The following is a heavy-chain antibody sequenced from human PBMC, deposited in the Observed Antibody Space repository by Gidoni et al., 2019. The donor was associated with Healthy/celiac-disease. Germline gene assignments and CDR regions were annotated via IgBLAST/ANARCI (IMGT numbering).Heavy chain of an antibody. V-gene: IGHV3-33*01. J-gene: IGHJ4*02. Sequence: QVQLVESGGGVVQPGRYLRLSCAASGFTFSSYGMHWVRQAPGKGLEWVAVIWYDGSNKYYADSVKGRFTISRDNSKNTLYLQMNSLRAEDTAVYYCARYGDYYLAGFDYWGQGTLVTVSS. D-gene: IGHD2-21*01. CDR2: IWYDGSNK. CDR1: GFTFSSYG. CDR3: ARYGDYYLAGFDY.